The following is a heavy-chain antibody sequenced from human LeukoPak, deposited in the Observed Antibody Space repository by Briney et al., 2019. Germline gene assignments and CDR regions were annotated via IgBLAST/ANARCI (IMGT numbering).Heavy chain of an antibody. D-gene: IGHD4-23*01. CDR1: GGSISSYY. V-gene: IGHV4-59*01. Sequence: KPSETLSLTCTVSGGSISSYYWSWIRQPPGKGLEWIGYIYYSGSTNYNPSLKSRVTISVDMSKNQLSLKLSSVTAADTAVYLCARSWSGGKYGDFDYWGQGTLVTVSS. J-gene: IGHJ4*02. CDR2: IYYSGST. CDR3: ARSWSGGKYGDFDY.